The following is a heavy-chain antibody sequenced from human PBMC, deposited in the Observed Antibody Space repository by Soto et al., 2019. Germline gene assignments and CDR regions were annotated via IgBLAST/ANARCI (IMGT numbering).Heavy chain of an antibody. CDR3: AKAPPPLYGDYGWYFDL. D-gene: IGHD4-17*01. J-gene: IGHJ2*01. CDR2: ISGSGGST. CDR1: GFTFTSYA. Sequence: GSLRLSCAASGFTFTSYAMSWVRQAPGKGLEWVSAISGSGGSTYYADSVKGRFTISRDNTKNTLYLQMNSLRAEDTAVYYCAKAPPPLYGDYGWYFDLWGRGTLVTVSS. V-gene: IGHV3-23*01.